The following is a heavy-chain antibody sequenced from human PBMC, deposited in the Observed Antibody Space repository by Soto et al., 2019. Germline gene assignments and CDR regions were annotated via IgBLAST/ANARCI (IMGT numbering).Heavy chain of an antibody. D-gene: IGHD4-4*01. V-gene: IGHV3-21*01. CDR1: GFSLSSYT. CDR2: IGISIGYI. J-gene: IGHJ3*01. Sequence: EEQLVESGGGLVKPGGSLRLSCVASGFSLSSYTMSWVRQAPGKGLEWVSSIGISIGYIYYAESVTGRFTISRDNAQNSLFLEMNSLRAEDTALYFCGRNVLAVTEDVVDVWGQGTMVTVSS. CDR3: GRNVLAVTEDVVDV.